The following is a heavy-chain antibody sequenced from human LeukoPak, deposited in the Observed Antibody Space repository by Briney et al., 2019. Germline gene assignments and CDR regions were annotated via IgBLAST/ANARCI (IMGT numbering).Heavy chain of an antibody. CDR2: IGTAGDT. Sequence: GGALRLSCAASGFTFSDSDMHWVRQATGKGLEWVSAIGTAGDTYYTGSVKGRFTISRENAKNSLYLQMNSLRAGDTAVYYCARVAKERVGGVYYFDYWGQGTLVTVSS. CDR3: ARVAKERVGGVYYFDY. D-gene: IGHD1-1*01. CDR1: GFTFSDSD. J-gene: IGHJ4*02. V-gene: IGHV3-13*01.